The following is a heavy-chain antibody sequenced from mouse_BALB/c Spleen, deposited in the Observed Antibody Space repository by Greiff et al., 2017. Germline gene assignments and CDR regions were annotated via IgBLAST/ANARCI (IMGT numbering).Heavy chain of an antibody. CDR2: IDPANGNT. CDR3: ARRNGYDIYAMDY. CDR1: GFNIKDTY. J-gene: IGHJ4*01. Sequence: VQLKESGAELVKPGASVKLSCTASGFNIKDTYMHWVKQRPEQGLEWIGRIDPANGNTKYDPKFQGKATITADTSSNTAYLQLSSLTSEDTAVYYCARRNGYDIYAMDYWGQGTSVTVSS. V-gene: IGHV14-3*02. D-gene: IGHD2-2*01.